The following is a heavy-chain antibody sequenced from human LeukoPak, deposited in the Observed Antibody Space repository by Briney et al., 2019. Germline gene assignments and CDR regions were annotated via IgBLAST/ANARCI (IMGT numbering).Heavy chain of an antibody. CDR1: GFSVNNNY. J-gene: IGHJ4*02. Sequence: PGGSLRLSCSASGFSVNNNYMTWVRQAPGKGLEWVSYISSSGSTIYYADSVKGRFTISRDNAKNSLYLQMNSLRAEDTAVYYCAREGSSALDYWGQGTLVTVSS. V-gene: IGHV3-11*01. CDR2: ISSSGSTI. D-gene: IGHD6-13*01. CDR3: AREGSSALDY.